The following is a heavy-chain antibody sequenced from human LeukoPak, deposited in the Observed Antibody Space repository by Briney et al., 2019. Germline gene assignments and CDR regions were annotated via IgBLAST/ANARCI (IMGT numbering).Heavy chain of an antibody. CDR3: ARGTMMVGP. J-gene: IGHJ5*02. D-gene: IGHD3-22*01. CDR1: GGSLGTYH. V-gene: IGHV4-59*01. CDR2: INFSGTT. Sequence: SETLSLTCTVSGGSLGTYHWSWIRQPHGKGLEWIGYINFSGTTNYNPSLKSRVSISVDTSKNQFSLRLSSVTAADTAVYYCARGTMMVGPWGQGTQVTVSS.